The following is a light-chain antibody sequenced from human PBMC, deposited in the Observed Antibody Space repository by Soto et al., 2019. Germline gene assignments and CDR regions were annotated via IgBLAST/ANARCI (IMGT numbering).Light chain of an antibody. Sequence: DIQMPQFPPTLSASIGDRATITCRATQTSSRSLDCYQQKPWKAPKLLIFKASTLENEDPSRFSGSRYGTEFSLTISSRQPDDFATYDCQQYYSYCPYTFGQGTRVEIK. J-gene: IGKJ2*01. CDR1: QTSSRS. CDR3: QQYYSYCPYT. CDR2: KAS. V-gene: IGKV1-5*03.